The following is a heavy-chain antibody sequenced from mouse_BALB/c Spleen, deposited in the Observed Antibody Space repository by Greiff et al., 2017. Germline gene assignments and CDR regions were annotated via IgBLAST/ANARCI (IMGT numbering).Heavy chain of an antibody. V-gene: IGHV1-54*01. CDR2: INPGSGGT. CDR3: ARRANWVYAMDY. Sequence: QVQLQQSGAELVRPGTSVKVSCKASGYAFTNYLIEWVKQRPGQGLEWIGVINPGSGGTNYNEKFKGKATLTADKSSSTAYMQLSSLTSDDSAVYFCARRANWVYAMDYWGQGTSVTVSS. CDR1: GYAFTNYL. D-gene: IGHD4-1*01. J-gene: IGHJ4*01.